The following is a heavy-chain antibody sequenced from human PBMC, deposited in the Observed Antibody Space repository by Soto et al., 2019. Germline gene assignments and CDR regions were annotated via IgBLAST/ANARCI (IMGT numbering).Heavy chain of an antibody. CDR2: IYYSGST. Sequence: QVRLEESGPGLVKPSETLSLICSVSGGSVNNANYFWNWIRHHPENGLEWIGYIYYSGSTRYNPSFKDRATLSIDTSKNQFPLGLNSVTVGDPAVYFCARDADYGGSRGGMDVWGRGTTVTVSS. D-gene: IGHD4-17*01. CDR1: GGSVNNANYF. J-gene: IGHJ6*02. CDR3: ARDADYGGSRGGMDV. V-gene: IGHV4-31*03.